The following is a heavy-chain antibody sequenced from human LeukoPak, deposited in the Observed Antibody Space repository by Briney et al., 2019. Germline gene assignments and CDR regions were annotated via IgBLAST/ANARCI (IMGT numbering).Heavy chain of an antibody. V-gene: IGHV4-30-2*01. J-gene: IGHJ4*02. CDR2: IYNDGST. CDR3: ARGIGSRYFDY. Sequence: PSETLSLTCAVSGGSISSGGYSWSWIRQPPGKGLEWIGYIYNDGSTYYNPSLKGRVTISVDRSKNQFSLKLSSVTAADTAVYYCARGIGSRYFDYWGQGTLVTVSS. CDR1: GGSISSGGYS.